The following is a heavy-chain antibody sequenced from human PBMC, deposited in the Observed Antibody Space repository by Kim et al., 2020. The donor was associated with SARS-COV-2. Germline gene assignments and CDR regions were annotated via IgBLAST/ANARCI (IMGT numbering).Heavy chain of an antibody. V-gene: IGHV1-69*04. D-gene: IGHD3-10*01. Sequence: QKFQGRVTITADKSTSTAYMELSSLRSEDTAVYYCARGTRGVIIGPLDYWGQGTLVTVSS. CDR3: ARGTRGVIIGPLDY. J-gene: IGHJ4*02.